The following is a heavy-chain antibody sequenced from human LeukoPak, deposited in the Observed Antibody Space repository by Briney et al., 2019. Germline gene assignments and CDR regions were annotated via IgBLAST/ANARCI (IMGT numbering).Heavy chain of an antibody. Sequence: ASVKVSCKASGYTFTGYYMHWVRQAPGQGLEWMGWINPNSGGTNCAQKFQGRVTMTRDTAISTAYMELSRLRSDDTAVYYCARIRYSGYDYADLYYFDYWGQGTLVTVSS. D-gene: IGHD5-12*01. CDR2: INPNSGGT. CDR1: GYTFTGYY. J-gene: IGHJ4*02. CDR3: ARIRYSGYDYADLYYFDY. V-gene: IGHV1-2*02.